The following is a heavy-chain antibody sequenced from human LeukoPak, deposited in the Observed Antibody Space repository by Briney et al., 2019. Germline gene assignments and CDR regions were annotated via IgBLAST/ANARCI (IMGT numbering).Heavy chain of an antibody. J-gene: IGHJ4*02. V-gene: IGHV4-61*02. CDR3: AGTTVTGYYFDY. D-gene: IGHD4-11*01. CDR1: GGSTSSGSYY. Sequence: TSETLSLTCTVSGGSTSSGSYYWRWIRQPAGKGLEWIGRIYTSGSTNHNPSLKSRVTISVDTSKNQFSLKLSSVTAADTAVYYCAGTTVTGYYFDYWGQGTLVTVSS. CDR2: IYTSGST.